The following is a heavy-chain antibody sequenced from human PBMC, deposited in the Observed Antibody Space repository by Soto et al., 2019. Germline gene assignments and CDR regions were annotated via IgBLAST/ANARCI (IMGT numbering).Heavy chain of an antibody. Sequence: GASVKVSCKASGGTFSSYAISWVRQAPGQGLEWMGGIIPIFGTANYAQKFQGRVTITADKSTSTAYMELSSLRSEDTAVYYCAREHTGSSSGRYYFDYWGQGTLVTVSS. CDR3: AREHTGSSSGRYYFDY. J-gene: IGHJ4*02. CDR1: GGTFSSYA. V-gene: IGHV1-69*06. D-gene: IGHD6-13*01. CDR2: IIPIFGTA.